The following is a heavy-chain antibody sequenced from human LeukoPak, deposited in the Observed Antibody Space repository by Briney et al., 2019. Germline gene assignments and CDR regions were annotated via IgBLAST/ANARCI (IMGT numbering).Heavy chain of an antibody. V-gene: IGHV3-23*01. CDR3: ARVRPGRSSLVDAFDI. J-gene: IGHJ3*02. Sequence: QPGGSLRLSCAASGFTFSSYAMSWVRQAPGKGLEWVSAISGSGGSTYYADSVKGRFTISRDNSKNTLYLQMNSLRAEDTAVYYCARVRPGRSSLVDAFDIWGQGTMVTVSS. CDR1: GFTFSSYA. D-gene: IGHD6-6*01. CDR2: ISGSGGST.